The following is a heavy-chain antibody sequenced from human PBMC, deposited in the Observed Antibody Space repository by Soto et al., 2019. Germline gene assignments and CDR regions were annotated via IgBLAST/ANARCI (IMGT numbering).Heavy chain of an antibody. J-gene: IGHJ4*02. V-gene: IGHV5-51*01. CDR1: GYSFTSYW. D-gene: IGHD3-3*01. CDR2: IYPGDSET. CDR3: AIQRELRFPDY. Sequence: PGESLKISCKGSGYSFTSYWIGWVRQMSGRGLEWMGIIYPGDSETRYSPSFQGQVIISADKSISTAYLQWSSLKASDTAMYYCAIQRELRFPDYWGQGTLVTVSS.